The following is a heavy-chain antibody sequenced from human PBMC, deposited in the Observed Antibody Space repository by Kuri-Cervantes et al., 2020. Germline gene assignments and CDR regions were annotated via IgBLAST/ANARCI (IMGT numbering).Heavy chain of an antibody. CDR1: GYTFTGYY. CDR3: ARARAGAIPGRGIMYFDY. CDR2: INPSGGST. D-gene: IGHD3-10*01. Sequence: ASVTVSYQASGYTFTGYYVHWVRKAPGQGLEWMGLINPSGGSTSYAQKFQGRVTMTRDTSTSTVYMELSSLRYEDTAVYYCARARAGAIPGRGIMYFDYWGQGTLVTVSS. V-gene: IGHV1-46*01. J-gene: IGHJ4*02.